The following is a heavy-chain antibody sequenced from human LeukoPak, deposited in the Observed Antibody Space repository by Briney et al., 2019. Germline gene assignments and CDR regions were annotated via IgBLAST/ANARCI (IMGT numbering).Heavy chain of an antibody. CDR3: ARDGPPHYDFWSGSYYGMDV. J-gene: IGHJ6*02. CDR1: GGSISSYY. V-gene: IGHV4-59*01. Sequence: SETLSLTCTVSGGSISSYYWSWIRQPPGKGLEWIGYIYYSGSTNYNPSLKSRVTISVDTSKNQFSLKLSSVTAADTAVYYRARDGPPHYDFWSGSYYGMDVWGQGTTVTVSS. D-gene: IGHD3-3*01. CDR2: IYYSGST.